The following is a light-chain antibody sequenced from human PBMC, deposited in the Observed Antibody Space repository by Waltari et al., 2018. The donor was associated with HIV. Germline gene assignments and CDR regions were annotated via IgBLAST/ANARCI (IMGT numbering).Light chain of an antibody. J-gene: IGLJ1*01. CDR3: QSADSSGTFYV. V-gene: IGLV3-25*03. CDR2: KDS. CDR1: ALPKHY. Sequence: SYELTQPPSVSVSPGQTARITCSGDALPKHYAYWYQQKPGQAPVLVIYKDSERPSGIPERFSGSSSGTTVTLTISGVQAEDEADYYCQSADSSGTFYVFGTGTKVTVL.